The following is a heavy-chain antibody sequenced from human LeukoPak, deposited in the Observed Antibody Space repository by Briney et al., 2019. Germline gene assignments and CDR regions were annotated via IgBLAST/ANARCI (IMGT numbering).Heavy chain of an antibody. CDR3: ARRKDTAMAFDY. CDR2: IYYSGST. Sequence: SETLSLTCTVSGGSISSGDYYWSWIRQPPGKGLEWIGYIYYSGSTYYNPSLKSRVTISVDTSKNQFSLKLSSVTAADTAVYYCARRKDTAMAFDYWGQGTLVTVSS. V-gene: IGHV4-30-4*02. J-gene: IGHJ4*02. CDR1: GGSISSGDYY. D-gene: IGHD5-18*01.